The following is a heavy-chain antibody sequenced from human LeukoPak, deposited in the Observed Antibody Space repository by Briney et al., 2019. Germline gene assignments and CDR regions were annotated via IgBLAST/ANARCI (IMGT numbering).Heavy chain of an antibody. V-gene: IGHV3-48*01. CDR3: ARDSNAYGYYYMDV. CDR2: ISGSGTTI. CDR1: GFTFRIYN. D-gene: IGHD4-11*01. J-gene: IGHJ6*03. Sequence: GGSLRLSCAASGFTFRIYNMNWVRQAPGKGLEWVSYISGSGTTIYYADSVNGRLTISRDNAENSLYLQMNSLRAEDTAVYYCARDSNAYGYYYMDVWGKGTTVTISS.